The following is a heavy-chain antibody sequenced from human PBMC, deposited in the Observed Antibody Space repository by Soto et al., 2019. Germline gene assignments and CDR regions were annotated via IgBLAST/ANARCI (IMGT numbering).Heavy chain of an antibody. CDR3: AREGSPYGEPQDAFDI. D-gene: IGHD4-17*01. CDR2: ISYDGNKK. J-gene: IGHJ3*02. Sequence: GGSLRLSCAASGFTFSDYSLHWVRQAPGKGLQWVALISYDGNKKDYADSVNGRFSVSRDNSRNTLYLQVNSPRPEDTAVYYCAREGSPYGEPQDAFDIWGQGTLVTVSS. V-gene: IGHV3-30-3*01. CDR1: GFTFSDYS.